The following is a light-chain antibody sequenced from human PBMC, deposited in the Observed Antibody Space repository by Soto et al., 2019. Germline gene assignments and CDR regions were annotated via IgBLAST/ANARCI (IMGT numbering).Light chain of an antibody. Sequence: DIVMTQSPLSLPVTPGEPASISCRSSQSLLHSNGYNFLDWYLQKPGQSPQLLIHLGSNRASGVPDRFSGSGSGTDFTLKISRVEAEDVGVYYCMQALQTPPYTVGQGTKVDSK. CDR1: QSLLHSNGYNF. V-gene: IGKV2-28*01. CDR2: LGS. J-gene: IGKJ2*01. CDR3: MQALQTPPYT.